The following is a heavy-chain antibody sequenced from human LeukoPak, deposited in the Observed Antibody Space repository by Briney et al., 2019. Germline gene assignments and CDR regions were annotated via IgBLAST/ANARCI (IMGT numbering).Heavy chain of an antibody. Sequence: ASVMVSCKVSGYTLTELSMHWVRQAPGKGLEWMGGFDPEDGETIYAQKFQGRVTMTEDTSTDTAYMELSSLRSEDTAVYYCATTGYCSSTSCYLFDYWGQGTLVTVSS. CDR2: FDPEDGET. V-gene: IGHV1-24*01. D-gene: IGHD2-2*01. CDR1: GYTLTELS. J-gene: IGHJ4*02. CDR3: ATTGYCSSTSCYLFDY.